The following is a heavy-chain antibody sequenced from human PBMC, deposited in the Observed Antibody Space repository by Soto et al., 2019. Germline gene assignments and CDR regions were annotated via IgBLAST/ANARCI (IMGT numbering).Heavy chain of an antibody. D-gene: IGHD6-13*01. Sequence: SETLSLTCTVSGGSISSYYWSWIRQPPGKGLEWIGYIYYSGSTNYNPSLKSRVTISVDTSKNQFSLKLSSVTAADTAVYYCARVRGLEQGSWFGNKNYDPYYFDYWGQGTLVTVSS. CDR3: ARVRGLEQGSWFGNKNYDPYYFDY. CDR2: IYYSGST. V-gene: IGHV4-59*01. CDR1: GGSISSYY. J-gene: IGHJ4*02.